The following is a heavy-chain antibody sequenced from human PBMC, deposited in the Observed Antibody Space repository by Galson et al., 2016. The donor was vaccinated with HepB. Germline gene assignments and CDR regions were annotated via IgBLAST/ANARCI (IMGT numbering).Heavy chain of an antibody. CDR2: IIPIRNIA. J-gene: IGHJ4*02. D-gene: IGHD1-1*01. V-gene: IGHV1-69*04. CDR1: GDTFSNHA. Sequence: SVKVSCKASGDTFSNHAINWVRQAPGQGLEWMGRIIPIRNIASYAQKFKGRVTITADESTSTAFMELRRRRSDDPAGYYCARKRRYGIVSLSLWGQGTPVTVSS. CDR3: ARKRRYGIVSLSL.